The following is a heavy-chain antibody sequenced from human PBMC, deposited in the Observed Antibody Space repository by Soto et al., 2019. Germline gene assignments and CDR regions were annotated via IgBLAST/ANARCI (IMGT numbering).Heavy chain of an antibody. D-gene: IGHD3-10*01. CDR3: AKGSFGFDY. Sequence: GGSLRLSCAASGFTFSSYGMHWVRQAPGKGLEWVAVIWYDGSNKYYADSVKGRFTTSRDNSKNTLYLQMNSLRAEDTAIYYCAKGSFGFDYWGQGTLVTVYS. CDR2: IWYDGSNK. V-gene: IGHV3-33*06. J-gene: IGHJ4*02. CDR1: GFTFSSYG.